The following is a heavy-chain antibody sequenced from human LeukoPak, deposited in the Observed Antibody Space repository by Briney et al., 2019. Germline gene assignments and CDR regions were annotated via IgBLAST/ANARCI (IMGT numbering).Heavy chain of an antibody. J-gene: IGHJ4*02. CDR3: AREPPGHYDSSGYYYAHFDY. D-gene: IGHD3-22*01. CDR2: ISSGGSTI. V-gene: IGHV3-48*02. CDR1: GFTFDTYS. Sequence: GGSLRLSCAASGFTFDTYSMNWVRQAPGKGLEWVSYISSGGSTIYYADSVRGRFTISRDNAKNSLYLQMDSLRDEDTAVYYCAREPPGHYDSSGYYYAHFDYWGQGTLVTVSS.